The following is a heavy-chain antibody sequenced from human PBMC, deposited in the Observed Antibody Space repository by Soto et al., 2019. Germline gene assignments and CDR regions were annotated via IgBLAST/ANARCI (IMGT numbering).Heavy chain of an antibody. CDR2: INPNSGAT. V-gene: IGHV1-2*02. CDR3: ARGGCTDGVCTYFFDS. Sequence: GASVELSCKDPRYTLTCRYRQSARHDPGQGLEWMGWINPNSGATKSTQRFQDSATMTRDTSVSTAYMELTSLRSDDTAVYYCARGGCTDGVCTYFFDSWGQGTLVTVSS. CDR1: RYTLTCRY. J-gene: IGHJ4*02. D-gene: IGHD2-8*01.